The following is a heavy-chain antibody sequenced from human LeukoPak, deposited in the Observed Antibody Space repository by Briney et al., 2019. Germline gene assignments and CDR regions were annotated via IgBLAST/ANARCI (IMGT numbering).Heavy chain of an antibody. Sequence: GGSLRLSCAASGFTFNTDTMNWVRQAPGKGLEWVAYISASSSTIYYADSVKGRFTISRDNAKNSLYLQMHSLRDEDTAVYYCARGYLYFDYWGQGTLVTVSS. CDR1: GFTFNTDT. V-gene: IGHV3-48*02. CDR2: ISASSSTI. D-gene: IGHD2-2*01. CDR3: ARGYLYFDY. J-gene: IGHJ4*02.